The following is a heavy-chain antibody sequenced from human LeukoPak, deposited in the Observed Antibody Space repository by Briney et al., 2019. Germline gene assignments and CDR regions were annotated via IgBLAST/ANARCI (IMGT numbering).Heavy chain of an antibody. J-gene: IGHJ4*02. D-gene: IGHD1/OR15-1a*01. CDR3: ARVGTGTRSFDY. Sequence: ASVTVSCTASGYTFTTYDINWVRQAPGQGLEWMGRISAYNGDTNYEQNLQGRVTMTTDTSASTAYMELRSLRSDDTAVYYCARVGTGTRSFDYWGQGTLVTVSS. CDR1: GYTFTTYD. V-gene: IGHV1-18*01. CDR2: ISAYNGDT.